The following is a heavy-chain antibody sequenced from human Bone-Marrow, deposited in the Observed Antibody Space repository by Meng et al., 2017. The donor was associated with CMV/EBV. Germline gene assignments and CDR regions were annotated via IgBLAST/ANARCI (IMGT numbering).Heavy chain of an antibody. D-gene: IGHD6-19*01. CDR2: IYYSGST. J-gene: IGHJ4*02. Sequence: SETLSLTCTVSGGSVSSGSYYWSWIRQPPGKGLEWIGYIYYSGSTNYNPSLKSRVTISVDTSKNQFSLKLSSVTAADTAVYYCARVEMPGYSSGWFFDYWDQGTLVTVSS. CDR1: GGSVSSGSYY. CDR3: ARVEMPGYSSGWFFDY. V-gene: IGHV4-61*01.